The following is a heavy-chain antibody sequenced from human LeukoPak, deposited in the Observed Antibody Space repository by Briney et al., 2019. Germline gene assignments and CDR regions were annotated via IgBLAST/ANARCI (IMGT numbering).Heavy chain of an antibody. V-gene: IGHV3-23*01. CDR3: AKGPALPVVVTE. CDR1: GFTFRSHA. D-gene: IGHD2-21*02. Sequence: GGSLRLSCVGSGFTFRSHAMSWVRQAPGKGLEWVSAISGSPGSTSYTDSVKGRFTISRDNSKNTLYLQMNSLRAEDTALYYCAKGPALPVVVTEWGQGTLVTVSS. CDR2: ISGSPGST. J-gene: IGHJ4*02.